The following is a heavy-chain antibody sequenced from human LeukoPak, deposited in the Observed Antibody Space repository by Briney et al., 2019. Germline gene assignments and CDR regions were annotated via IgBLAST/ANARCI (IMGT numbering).Heavy chain of an antibody. CDR3: AKDILTGYYRTSSTYYFDY. V-gene: IGHV3-23*01. CDR2: ISGSGGST. D-gene: IGHD3-9*01. Sequence: GGSLRLSGAASGLTFSSYAMGWVRQAPGKGLEWVSAISGSGGSTYYADSVKGRFTISRDNSKNTLYLQMNSLRAEDTAVYYCAKDILTGYYRTSSTYYFDYWGQGTLVTVSS. J-gene: IGHJ4*02. CDR1: GLTFSSYA.